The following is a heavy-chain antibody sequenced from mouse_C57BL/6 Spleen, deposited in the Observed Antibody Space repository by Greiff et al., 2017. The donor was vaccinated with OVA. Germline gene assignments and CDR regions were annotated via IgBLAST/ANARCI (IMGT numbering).Heavy chain of an antibody. J-gene: IGHJ1*03. CDR3: ARSGYGSRDWYFDV. CDR2: INPNYGTT. CDR1: GYSFTDYN. V-gene: IGHV1-39*01. D-gene: IGHD1-1*01. Sequence: EVKLQESGPELVKPGASVKISCKASGYSFTDYNMNWVKQSNGKSLEWIGVINPNYGTTSYNQKFKGKATLTVDQTSSTAYMQLNSLTSEDSAVYYCARSGYGSRDWYFDVWGTGTTVTVSS.